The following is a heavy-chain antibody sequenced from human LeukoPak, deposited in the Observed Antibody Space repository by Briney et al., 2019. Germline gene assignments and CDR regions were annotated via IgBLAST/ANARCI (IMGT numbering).Heavy chain of an antibody. CDR2: IKHDASEK. CDR1: GFTFSSYW. V-gene: IGHV3-7*01. J-gene: IGHJ2*01. CDR3: ARVHIEGWFFDL. D-gene: IGHD1-26*01. Sequence: PGGSLRLSCAASGFTFSSYWMSWVRQAPGKGLEWVANIKHDASEKYFMESLKGRFTISRDNAKNSLYLQMNSLRAEDTAVYYCARVHIEGWFFDLWGRGTLVTVSS.